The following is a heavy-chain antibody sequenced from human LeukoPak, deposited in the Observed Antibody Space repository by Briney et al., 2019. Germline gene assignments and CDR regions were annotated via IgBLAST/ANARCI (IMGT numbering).Heavy chain of an antibody. CDR2: ISGSGGST. Sequence: PGGSLRLSCAASGLTFSSHALSWLRQAPGKGLEWVSTISGSGGSTYYADSVKGRFTISRDNSKNTLYVQMSSLRADDTAVYYCAKGHYYGSGSYSTFDYWGQGTLVTVSS. CDR1: GLTFSSHA. J-gene: IGHJ4*02. V-gene: IGHV3-23*01. D-gene: IGHD3-10*01. CDR3: AKGHYYGSGSYSTFDY.